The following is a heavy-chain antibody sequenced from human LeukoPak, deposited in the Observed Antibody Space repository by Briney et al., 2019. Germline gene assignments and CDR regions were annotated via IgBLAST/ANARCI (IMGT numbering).Heavy chain of an antibody. CDR1: GFTFSSFG. Sequence: PGKSLRLSCAASGFTFSSFGMHWVRQAPGKGLEWVALISYVGSNKYYADSVKGRFTISRDNSKNTLYLQMNSLRAEDTAVYYCARPRADYVWGSRASDVWGQGTTVTVSS. V-gene: IGHV3-30*03. J-gene: IGHJ6*02. CDR3: ARPRADYVWGSRASDV. CDR2: ISYVGSNK. D-gene: IGHD3-16*01.